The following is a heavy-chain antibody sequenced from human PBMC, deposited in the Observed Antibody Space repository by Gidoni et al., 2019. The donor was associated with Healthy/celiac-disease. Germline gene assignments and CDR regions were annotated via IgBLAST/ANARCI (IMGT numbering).Heavy chain of an antibody. J-gene: IGHJ4*02. Sequence: EVQLVQSGAEVKKPGESLRISCKGSGYSFTSYWISWVRQMPGKGLEWMGRIDPSDSYTNYSPSFQGHVTISADKSISTAYLQWSSLKASDTAMYYCARPRRAGYSIPYYFDYWGQGTLVTVSS. D-gene: IGHD3-9*01. V-gene: IGHV5-10-1*03. CDR2: IDPSDSYT. CDR3: ARPRRAGYSIPYYFDY. CDR1: GYSFTSYW.